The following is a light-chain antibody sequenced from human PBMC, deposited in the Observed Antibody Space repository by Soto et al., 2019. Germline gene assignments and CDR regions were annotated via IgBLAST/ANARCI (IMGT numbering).Light chain of an antibody. CDR2: GAS. Sequence: EIVLTQSPGTLSLSPGERATLSCRASQSVSSSYLAWYQQKPGQAPRLLIYGASTRATGIPARFSGSGSGTEFTLTISSLQSEDFAVDYCQQYNNWRTFGQGTKVDIK. CDR1: QSVSSSY. J-gene: IGKJ1*01. CDR3: QQYNNWRT. V-gene: IGKV3-15*01.